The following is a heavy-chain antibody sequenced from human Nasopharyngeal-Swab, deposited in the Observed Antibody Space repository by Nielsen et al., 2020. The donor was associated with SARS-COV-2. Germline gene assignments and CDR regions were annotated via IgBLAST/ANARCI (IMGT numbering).Heavy chain of an antibody. CDR2: IIPIFGTA. CDR1: RGTFSSYA. D-gene: IGHD3-10*01. J-gene: IGHJ4*02. CDR3: ARGFAVGFDY. Sequence: SSVQVSCKASRGTFSSYAISWLRPAPGQGLEGMGGIIPIFGTANYAQKFQGRVTITADESTSTAYMELTSLRSEDTAVYYCARGFAVGFDYWGQGTLVTVSS. V-gene: IGHV1-69*13.